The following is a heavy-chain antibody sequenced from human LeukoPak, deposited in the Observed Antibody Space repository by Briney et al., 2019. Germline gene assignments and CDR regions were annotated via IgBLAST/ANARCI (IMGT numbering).Heavy chain of an antibody. CDR3: ARPRSIVGATRDAFDI. CDR2: INHSGST. D-gene: IGHD1-26*01. V-gene: IGHV4-34*01. J-gene: IGHJ3*02. CDR1: GGSFSGYY. Sequence: SETLSLTCAVYGGSFSGYYWSWIRQPPGKGLEWIGEINHSGSTNYNPSLKSRVTISVDASKNQFSLKLSSVTAADTAVYYCARPRSIVGATRDAFDIWGQGTMVTVSS.